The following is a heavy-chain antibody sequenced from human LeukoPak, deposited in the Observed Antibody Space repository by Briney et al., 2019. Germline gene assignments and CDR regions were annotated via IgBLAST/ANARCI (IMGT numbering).Heavy chain of an antibody. CDR2: INPSGGST. CDR3: AREWSGGSSYYYMDV. Sequence: ASVKVSCKASGYTFTSYYMHWVRQAPGQGLEWMGIINPSGGSTSYAQKFQGRVTMTRDMSTSTVYMELSSLRSEDTAVYYCAREWSGGSSYYYMDVWGKGTTVTVSS. D-gene: IGHD1-26*01. V-gene: IGHV1-46*01. J-gene: IGHJ6*03. CDR1: GYTFTSYY.